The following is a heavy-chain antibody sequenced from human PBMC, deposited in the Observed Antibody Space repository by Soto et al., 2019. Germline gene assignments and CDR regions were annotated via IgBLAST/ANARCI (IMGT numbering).Heavy chain of an antibody. J-gene: IGHJ6*02. CDR3: ARSLVRGVTYYNSAMDV. Sequence: QVQLVESGGGLVKPGGSLRLSCVASGFTFSDFYMTWIRQAPGKGLEWVSYISTRATYTVYADSVKGRFTIARDNAKKSLYLQMNSLRAEDTAVYYCARSLVRGVTYYNSAMDVWGQGTTVTVSS. V-gene: IGHV3-11*06. CDR1: GFTFSDFY. D-gene: IGHD3-10*01. CDR2: ISTRATYT.